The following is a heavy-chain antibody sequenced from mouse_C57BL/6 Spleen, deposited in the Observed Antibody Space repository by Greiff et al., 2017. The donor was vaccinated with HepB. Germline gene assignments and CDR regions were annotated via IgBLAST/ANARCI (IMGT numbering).Heavy chain of an antibody. Sequence: VKLQESGPELVKPGASVKLSCKASGYTFTSYDINWVKQRPGQGLEWIGWIYPRDGSTKYNEKFKGKATLTVDTSSSTAYMELHSLTSEDSAVYFCAYGSSLAWFAYWGQGTLVTVSA. CDR2: IYPRDGST. V-gene: IGHV1-85*01. CDR3: AYGSSLAWFAY. J-gene: IGHJ3*01. CDR1: GYTFTSYD. D-gene: IGHD1-1*01.